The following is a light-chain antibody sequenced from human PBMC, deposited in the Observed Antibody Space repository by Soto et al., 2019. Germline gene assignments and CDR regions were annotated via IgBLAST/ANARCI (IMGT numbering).Light chain of an antibody. CDR2: GAS. J-gene: IGKJ1*01. V-gene: IGKV3-20*01. CDR1: QSVSSN. Sequence: EIVLTQSPATLSLSPGERATLSCRASQSVSSNLAWYQQKPGQAPRLLIYGASTRATGIPARFSGSGSGTDFTLTISRLEPEDFVMFYCYQYGSTPPTFGQGTKVDIK. CDR3: YQYGSTPPT.